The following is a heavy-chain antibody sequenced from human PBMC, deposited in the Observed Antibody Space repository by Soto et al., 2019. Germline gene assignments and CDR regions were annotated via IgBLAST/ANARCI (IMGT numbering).Heavy chain of an antibody. CDR2: ISGSGGIR. CDR3: ANVVGFGGIRDDAFDI. J-gene: IGHJ3*02. D-gene: IGHD2-15*01. CDR1: GFIFSSYA. Sequence: EVQLLESGGGLVQPGGSLRLSGAASGFIFSSYARSWVRQAPGKGLEWVSLISGSGGIRHYADSVKGRFTISRDNSKNTMYLQMNSLTAEDSAVYYCANVVGFGGIRDDAFDIWGQGTMVTVSS. V-gene: IGHV3-23*01.